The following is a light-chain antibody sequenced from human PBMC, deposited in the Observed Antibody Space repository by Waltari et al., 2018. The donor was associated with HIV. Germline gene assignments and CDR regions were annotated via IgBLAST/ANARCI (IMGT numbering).Light chain of an antibody. Sequence: QSVLTQPPSVSGAPGQRVTISCTGSSPNIGAGYDSHWYQQVPGTAPKLLIYGNNNRPSGVPDRFSASKSGASPSLAITGLQAEDEADYYCQSYDSSLTGSVFGGGTKLTVL. CDR1: SPNIGAGYD. CDR2: GNN. V-gene: IGLV1-40*01. CDR3: QSYDSSLTGSV. J-gene: IGLJ2*01.